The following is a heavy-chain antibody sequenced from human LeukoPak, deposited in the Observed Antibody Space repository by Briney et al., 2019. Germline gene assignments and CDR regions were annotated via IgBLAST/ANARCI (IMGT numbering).Heavy chain of an antibody. V-gene: IGHV1-18*01. CDR1: GYTFTSYG. CDR3: ALRRYYDSSGYYGLDY. J-gene: IGHJ4*02. D-gene: IGHD3-22*01. Sequence: ASVKVSCKASGYTFTSYGISWVRQAPGQGLEWMGWISAYNGNTNYAQKLQGRATMTTDTSTSTAYMELRSLRSDDTAVYYCALRRYYDSSGYYGLDYWGQGTLVTVSS. CDR2: ISAYNGNT.